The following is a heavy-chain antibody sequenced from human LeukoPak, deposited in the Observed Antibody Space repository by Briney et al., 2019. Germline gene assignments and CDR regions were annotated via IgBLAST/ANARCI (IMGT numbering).Heavy chain of an antibody. CDR3: ARVTYSSGWYRWFDP. J-gene: IGHJ5*02. CDR1: GFTFDDYG. D-gene: IGHD6-19*01. Sequence: GGSLRLSCAASGFTFDDYGMGWVRQAPGKGLEWVSGINWNGGSTGYADSVKGRFTISRDNAKNSLYLQMNSLRAEDTAVYYCARVTYSSGWYRWFDPWGQGTLVTVSS. V-gene: IGHV3-20*04. CDR2: INWNGGST.